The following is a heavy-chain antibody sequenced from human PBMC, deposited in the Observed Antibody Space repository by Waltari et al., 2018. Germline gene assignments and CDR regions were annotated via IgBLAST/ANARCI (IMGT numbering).Heavy chain of an antibody. Sequence: QVQLQESGPGLVKASETLSLTCIVSGGSINSYYWSWIRQPAGKGLEWIGHIYTSVTTSYSPSLNSRVTMSLDTSKNQFSLKLSSVTAADTAVYYCARVGGSRVPESGAFDIWGQGTVVTVSS. CDR1: GGSINSYY. D-gene: IGHD1-26*01. CDR2: IYTSVTT. V-gene: IGHV4-4*07. J-gene: IGHJ3*02. CDR3: ARVGGSRVPESGAFDI.